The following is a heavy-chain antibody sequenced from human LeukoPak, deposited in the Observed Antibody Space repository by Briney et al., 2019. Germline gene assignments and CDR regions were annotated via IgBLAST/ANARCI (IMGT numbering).Heavy chain of an antibody. D-gene: IGHD6-19*01. CDR1: GGSFGGYY. CDR2: IYYSGST. V-gene: IGHV4-59*01. J-gene: IGHJ5*02. Sequence: SETLSLTCAVYGGSFGGYYWSWIRQPPGKGLEWIGYIYYSGSTNYNPSLKSRVTISVDTSKNQFSLKLSSVTAADTAVYYCARALAVAGEIDPWGQGTLVTVSS. CDR3: ARALAVAGEIDP.